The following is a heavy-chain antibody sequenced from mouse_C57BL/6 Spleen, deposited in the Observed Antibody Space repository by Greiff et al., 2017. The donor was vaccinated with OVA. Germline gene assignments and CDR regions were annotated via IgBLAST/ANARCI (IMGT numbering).Heavy chain of an antibody. Sequence: VKLMESGPGLVAPSQSLSITCTVSGFSLTSYAISWVRQPPGKGLEWLGVIWTGGGTNYNSAPKSRLSISKDKSKSQVFLKMNSLQTDDTARYYCASNYYYGSGYWYFDVWGTGTTVTVAT. J-gene: IGHJ1*03. CDR3: ASNYYYGSGYWYFDV. V-gene: IGHV2-9-1*01. CDR2: IWTGGGT. CDR1: GFSLTSYA. D-gene: IGHD1-1*01.